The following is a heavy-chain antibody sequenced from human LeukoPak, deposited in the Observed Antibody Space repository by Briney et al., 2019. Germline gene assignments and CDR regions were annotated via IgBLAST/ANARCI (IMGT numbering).Heavy chain of an antibody. CDR1: GLTFSNAW. D-gene: IGHD1-26*01. CDR3: TTAHSGSYSWSVYFDY. V-gene: IGHV3-15*01. J-gene: IGHJ4*02. Sequence: GGSLRLSCAASGLTFSNAWMSWVRQAPGKGLEWVGRIKSKTDGGTTDYAAPVKGRFTISRDDSKNTLYLQMNSLKTEDTAVYYCTTAHSGSYSWSVYFDYWGQGTLVTVSS. CDR2: IKSKTDGGTT.